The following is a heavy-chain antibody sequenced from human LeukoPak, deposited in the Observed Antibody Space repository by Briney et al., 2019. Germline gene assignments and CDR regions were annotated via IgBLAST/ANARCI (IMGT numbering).Heavy chain of an antibody. V-gene: IGHV3-23*01. D-gene: IGHD3/OR15-3a*01. Sequence: LRLSCGATGLTVNSYYMTCVRQTKRKGLEWVSAFSASAGSTHYADSVKGRFTISRDNSKNTLYLQMDSLRSEDTAVYYCAKGGQTFDYWGQGTLVTVSS. CDR1: GLTVNSYY. J-gene: IGHJ4*02. CDR2: FSASAGST. CDR3: AKGGQTFDY.